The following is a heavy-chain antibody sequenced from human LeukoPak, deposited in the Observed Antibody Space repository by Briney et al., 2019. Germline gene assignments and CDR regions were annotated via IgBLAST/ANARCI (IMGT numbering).Heavy chain of an antibody. D-gene: IGHD6-19*01. CDR3: AGVSFSSGWYRDY. CDR1: GFTFGSYW. V-gene: IGHV3-74*01. CDR2: INRDGSIT. Sequence: PGGSLRLSCAASGFTFGSYWMHWVRQAPGKGLVWVSRINRDGSITNYADSVKGRFSVSRDNSKNTVYLQMNSLRAEDTAVYYCAGVSFSSGWYRDYWGRGTLVTVSS. J-gene: IGHJ4*02.